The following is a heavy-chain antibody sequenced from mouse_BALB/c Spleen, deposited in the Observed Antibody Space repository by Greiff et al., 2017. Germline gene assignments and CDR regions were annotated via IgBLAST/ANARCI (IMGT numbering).Heavy chain of an antibody. Sequence: EVKLVESGPELVKPGASVKMSCKASGYTFTSYVMHWVKQKPGQGLEWIGYINPYNDGTKYNEKFKGKATLTSDKSSSTAYMELSSLTSEDSAVYYCARGGNYGFDYWGQGTTLTVSS. D-gene: IGHD2-1*01. J-gene: IGHJ2*01. CDR2: INPYNDGT. V-gene: IGHV1-14*01. CDR1: GYTFTSYV. CDR3: ARGGNYGFDY.